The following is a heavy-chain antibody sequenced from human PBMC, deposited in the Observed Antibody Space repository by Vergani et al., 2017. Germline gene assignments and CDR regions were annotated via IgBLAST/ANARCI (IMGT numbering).Heavy chain of an antibody. Sequence: QLQLQESGSGLVKPSQTLSLTCAVSGGSISSGGYSWSWIRQPXGKGLEWIGYIYHSGSTYYNPSLKSRVTISVDRSKNQFSLKLSSVTAADTAVYYLARTTASVYYYDSSGYYNGGAFDIWGQGTMVTVSS. J-gene: IGHJ3*02. CDR1: GGSISSGGYS. CDR2: IYHSGST. V-gene: IGHV4-30-2*01. CDR3: ARTTASVYYYDSSGYYNGGAFDI. D-gene: IGHD3-22*01.